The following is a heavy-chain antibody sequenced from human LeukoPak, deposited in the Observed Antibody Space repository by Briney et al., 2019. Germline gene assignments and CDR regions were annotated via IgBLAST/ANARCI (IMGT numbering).Heavy chain of an antibody. Sequence: GGSLRLSCAASGFTFGDYAMHSVRQAPGKGLGLDSGIRWNSDSIGYADSVNGRFTISRDNAKNSLYLQMNSLRAEDTALYYCAKTSGYSSSSSHQFDYWGQGTLVTVSS. CDR3: AKTSGYSSSSSHQFDY. CDR2: IRWNSDSI. V-gene: IGHV3-9*01. CDR1: GFTFGDYA. J-gene: IGHJ4*02. D-gene: IGHD6-6*01.